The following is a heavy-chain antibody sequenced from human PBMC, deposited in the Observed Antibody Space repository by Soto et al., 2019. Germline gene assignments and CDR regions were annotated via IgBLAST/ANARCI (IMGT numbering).Heavy chain of an antibody. J-gene: IGHJ6*02. D-gene: IGHD2-2*02. V-gene: IGHV3-33*01. CDR2: IWFDGSNK. Sequence: GGSLRLSCAASGFTFSNYGMHWVRQAPGKGLEWVAVIWFDGSNKYYADSVKGRFTISRDSSKNTLYLQMNSLRAEDTAVYYCARDLRYCSSTSCYTFYYYYGMDVWGQGTTVTVSS. CDR3: ARDLRYCSSTSCYTFYYYYGMDV. CDR1: GFTFSNYG.